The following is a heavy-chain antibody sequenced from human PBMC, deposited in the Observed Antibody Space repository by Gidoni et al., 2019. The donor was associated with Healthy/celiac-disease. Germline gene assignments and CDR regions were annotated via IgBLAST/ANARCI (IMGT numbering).Heavy chain of an antibody. D-gene: IGHD4-4*01. J-gene: IGHJ3*02. CDR2: IIPIFGTA. CDR1: GGTFSSYA. Sequence: QVQLVQSAAEVKKPGSPVKVPCQPSGGTFSSYAIRWVRQAPGQGLEWMGGIIPIFGTANYAQKFQGRVTITADESTSTAYMELSSLRSEDTAVYYCAREALQKVDAFDIWGQGTMVTVSS. V-gene: IGHV1-69*01. CDR3: AREALQKVDAFDI.